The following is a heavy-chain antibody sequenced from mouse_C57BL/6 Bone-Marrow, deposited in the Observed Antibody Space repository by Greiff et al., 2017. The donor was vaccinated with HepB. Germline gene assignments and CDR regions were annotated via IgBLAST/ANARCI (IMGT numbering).Heavy chain of an antibody. V-gene: IGHV1-59*01. Sequence: VQLQQPGAELVRPGTSVKLPCKASGYTFTSYWMHWVKQRPGQGLEWIGVIDPSDSYTNYNQKFKGKATLTVDTSSSTAYMQLSSLTSEDSAVYYCARSPIYYGNYGFAYWGQGTLVTVSA. J-gene: IGHJ3*01. D-gene: IGHD2-1*01. CDR1: GYTFTSYW. CDR3: ARSPIYYGNYGFAY. CDR2: IDPSDSYT.